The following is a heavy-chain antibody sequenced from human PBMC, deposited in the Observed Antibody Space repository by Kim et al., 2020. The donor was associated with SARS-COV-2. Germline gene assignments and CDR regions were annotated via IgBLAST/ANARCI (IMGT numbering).Heavy chain of an antibody. CDR3: VRRVTMGWTTSADPSNWLD. CDR2: VSQSGNN. Sequence: SETLSLTCSVSGDSISHSFWNWIRQSPGKGLEWIGHVSQSGNNVYNPSLESRVSMFIDTSKNQFSLKLASVTAADTAIYYCVRRVTMGWTTSADPSNWLD. CDR1: GDSISHSF. J-gene: IGHJ5*01. D-gene: IGHD3-10*01. V-gene: IGHV4-59*12.